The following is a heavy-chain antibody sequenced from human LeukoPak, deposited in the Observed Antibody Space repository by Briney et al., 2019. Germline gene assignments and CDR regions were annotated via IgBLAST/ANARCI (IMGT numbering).Heavy chain of an antibody. V-gene: IGHV1-3*01. CDR2: INAGNGNT. Sequence: ASVKVSCKASGYTSTSYVMHWVRQAPGQRLEWMGWINAGNGNTKYSQKFQGRVTITRDTSASTAYMALSSLRSEDTAVYYCARGPSRPWFDPWGQGTLVTVSS. CDR3: ARGPSRPWFDP. CDR1: GYTSTSYV. J-gene: IGHJ5*02.